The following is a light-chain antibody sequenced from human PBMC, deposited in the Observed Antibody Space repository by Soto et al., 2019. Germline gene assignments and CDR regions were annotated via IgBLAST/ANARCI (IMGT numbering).Light chain of an antibody. J-gene: IGKJ1*01. CDR3: QRYNSSSEA. CDR2: KAS. Sequence: DIQMTQSPSTLSGSVGDRVTITCRASQTISSWLAWYQQKPGKAPKLLIYKASTLKSGVPSRFSGSGSGTEFTLTTSSLQPDDFATYYCQRYNSSSEAFGQGTKVDIK. CDR1: QTISSW. V-gene: IGKV1-5*03.